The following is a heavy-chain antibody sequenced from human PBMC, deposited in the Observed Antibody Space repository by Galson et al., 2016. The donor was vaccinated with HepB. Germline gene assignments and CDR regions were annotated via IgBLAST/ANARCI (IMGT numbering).Heavy chain of an antibody. CDR1: GFTFSNYA. CDR3: AKKALEAGTATYVFDN. V-gene: IGHV3-23*01. Sequence: SLRLSCAASGFTFSNYAMSWVRQAPGKGLEWVSTINGSGGSTYYADSVQGRFTISRDNSKNTLFLQLNTLRADDTAAYYCAKKALEAGTATYVFDNWGQGTLVTVSS. J-gene: IGHJ4*02. D-gene: IGHD6-19*01. CDR2: INGSGGST.